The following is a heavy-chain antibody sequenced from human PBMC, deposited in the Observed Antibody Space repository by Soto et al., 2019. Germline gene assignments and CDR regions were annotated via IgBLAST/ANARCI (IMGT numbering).Heavy chain of an antibody. J-gene: IGHJ3*02. CDR2: IDPSDSYT. CDR1: GYSFTSYW. Sequence: PGESLKISCKGSGYSFTSYWISWVRQMPGKGLEWMGRIDPSDSYTNYSPSFQGHVTISADKSISTAYLQWSSLKASDTAMYYCATYHYGDYVAFDIWGQGXMVTVSS. V-gene: IGHV5-10-1*01. D-gene: IGHD4-17*01. CDR3: ATYHYGDYVAFDI.